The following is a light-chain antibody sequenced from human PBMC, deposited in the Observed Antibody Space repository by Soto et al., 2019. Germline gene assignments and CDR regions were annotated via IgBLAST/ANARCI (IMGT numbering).Light chain of an antibody. CDR3: QQYSGSPSWT. J-gene: IGKJ1*01. CDR1: QSVSSSY. CDR2: GAS. V-gene: IGKV3-20*01. Sequence: EIVLKQSPATLSLSPGERATLSCRTSQSVSSSYIAWYQQKAGQAPRLLIFGASNRATGIPDRFSGSGSGTDFTLTISRLEAEDFAVYFCQQYSGSPSWTFGQGTKVDI.